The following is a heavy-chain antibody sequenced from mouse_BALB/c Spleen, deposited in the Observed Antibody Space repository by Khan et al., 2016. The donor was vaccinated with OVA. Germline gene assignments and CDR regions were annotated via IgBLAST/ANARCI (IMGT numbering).Heavy chain of an antibody. V-gene: IGHV5-6*01. CDR3: ARDDYYGTRSFDY. D-gene: IGHD1-1*01. J-gene: IGHJ2*01. Sequence: EVQLQESGGDLVRPGGSLKLSCAASGFTFSSYGMSWVRQTPDKRLEWVATISSGGNYTYFPDSVKGRFTISRDNAKNTLFLQMSSLKSEDTAMYYCARDDYYGTRSFDYWGQGTTLTVSS. CDR1: GFTFSSYG. CDR2: ISSGGNYT.